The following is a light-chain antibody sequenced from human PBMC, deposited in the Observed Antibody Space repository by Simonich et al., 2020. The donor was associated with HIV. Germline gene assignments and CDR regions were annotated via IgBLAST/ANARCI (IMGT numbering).Light chain of an antibody. CDR2: DAS. CDR3: QQYNNWPPGYT. V-gene: IGKV3-11*01. J-gene: IGKJ2*01. CDR1: QSVNRY. Sequence: ELVLTQFPATLSLSPGESAPLSCRASQSVNRYLAWNQQKPGQAPRLLIYDASNKAPGIPARFSGSVSETDFTLTSSSRQSEDFAIYYCQQYNNWPPGYTFGQGTKLEIK.